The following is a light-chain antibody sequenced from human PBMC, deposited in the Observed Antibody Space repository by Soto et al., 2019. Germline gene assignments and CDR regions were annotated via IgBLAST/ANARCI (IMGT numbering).Light chain of an antibody. J-gene: IGLJ3*02. Sequence: QSVLTQPASVSGSPGQSITISCTGTSSDVGGYNFVSWYQQHPGKAPKLMIYEVSYRPSGVSNRFSGSKSANTASLTISGLQAEDEADYYCSSYTSSSTPWVFGGGTKLTVL. CDR1: SSDVGGYNF. CDR3: SSYTSSSTPWV. V-gene: IGLV2-14*01. CDR2: EVS.